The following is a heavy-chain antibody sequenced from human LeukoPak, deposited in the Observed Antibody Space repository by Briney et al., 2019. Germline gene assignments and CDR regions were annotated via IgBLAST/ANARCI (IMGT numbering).Heavy chain of an antibody. V-gene: IGHV4-31*03. D-gene: IGHD2-2*02. CDR2: IYYSGST. CDR3: ARESSPGSGYCGSTSCYTGAFDI. CDR1: GGSISSGGYY. J-gene: IGHJ3*02. Sequence: SETLSLTCTVSGGSISSGGYYWSWIRQHPGKGLEWIGYIYYSGSTYYNPSLKSRVTISVDTSKNQFSLKLSSVTAADTAVYYCARESSPGSGYCGSTSCYTGAFDIWGQGTMVTVSS.